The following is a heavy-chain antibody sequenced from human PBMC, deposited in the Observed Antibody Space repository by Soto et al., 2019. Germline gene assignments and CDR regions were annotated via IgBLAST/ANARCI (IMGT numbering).Heavy chain of an antibody. CDR3: ARTCFDSGTYYNSCFDP. Sequence: ETLSLTCTVSGGSISNYYWNWNRQSPGKGLEWIGSIYNTGSTSYNPSLKSRVTMSVDTSKNQFSLELTSVTAADAAVYYCARTCFDSGTYYNSCFDPWGQGTLVTVSS. CDR2: IYNTGST. D-gene: IGHD3-10*01. V-gene: IGHV4-59*01. CDR1: GGSISNYY. J-gene: IGHJ5*02.